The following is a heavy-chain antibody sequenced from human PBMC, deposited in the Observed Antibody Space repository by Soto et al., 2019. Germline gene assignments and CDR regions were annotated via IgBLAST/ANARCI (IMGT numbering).Heavy chain of an antibody. CDR1: GFTFSSYA. CDR3: AKDTRYGSSSWYVDY. CDR2: ISGSGGST. D-gene: IGHD6-13*01. V-gene: IGHV3-23*01. Sequence: PGGSLRLSCAASGFTFSSYAMSWVRQAPGKGLEWVSAISGSGGSTYYADSVKGRFTISRDNSKNTLYLQMNSLRAEDTAVYYCAKDTRYGSSSWYVDYWGQGTLVTVSS. J-gene: IGHJ4*02.